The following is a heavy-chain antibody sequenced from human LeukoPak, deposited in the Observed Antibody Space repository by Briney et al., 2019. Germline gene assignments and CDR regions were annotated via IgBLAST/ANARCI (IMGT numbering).Heavy chain of an antibody. V-gene: IGHV1-69*01. CDR1: GGTFSSYA. Sequence: GASVKVSCKASGGTFSSYAISWVRQAPGQGLEWMGGIIPIFGTANYAQKFQGRVTITADESTSTACMELSSLRSEDTAVYYCARSLFKDSSGCWVLGYWGQGALVTVSS. J-gene: IGHJ4*02. CDR3: ARSLFKDSSGCWVLGY. D-gene: IGHD6-19*01. CDR2: IIPIFGTA.